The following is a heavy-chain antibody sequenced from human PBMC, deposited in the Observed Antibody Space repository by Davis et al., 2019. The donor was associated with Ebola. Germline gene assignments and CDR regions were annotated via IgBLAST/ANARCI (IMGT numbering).Heavy chain of an antibody. CDR2: INDSGST. CDR1: GGSFSGYY. Sequence: MPSETLSLTCAVYGGSFSGYYWSWIRQSPGMGLEWIGEINDSGSTNYNPSLRSGVSILVDRSKNQFSLKLSSVTAADTAVYYCARGGGYCSRTSCYPYYYYYGMDVWGQGTTVTVSS. CDR3: ARGGGYCSRTSCYPYYYYYGMDV. D-gene: IGHD2-2*01. V-gene: IGHV4-34*01. J-gene: IGHJ6*02.